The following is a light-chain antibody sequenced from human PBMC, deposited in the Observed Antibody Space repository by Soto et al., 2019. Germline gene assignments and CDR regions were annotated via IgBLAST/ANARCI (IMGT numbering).Light chain of an antibody. CDR3: GTWDSSLTAGV. Sequence: QTVVTQPPSVSAAPGQKVTISCSGSNSNIGNNYVSWYQQLPGTAPKLLIYDNSERPSGIPDRFSGSKSGTSATLDITGLQTGDEADYYCGTWDSSLTAGVFGGGTKVTVL. V-gene: IGLV1-51*01. CDR2: DNS. CDR1: NSNIGNNY. J-gene: IGLJ2*01.